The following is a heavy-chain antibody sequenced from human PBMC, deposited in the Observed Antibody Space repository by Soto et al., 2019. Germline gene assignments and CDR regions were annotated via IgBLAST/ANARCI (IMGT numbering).Heavy chain of an antibody. CDR1: GYTLTELS. D-gene: IGHD1-26*01. J-gene: IGHJ4*02. Sequence: ASVKVSCKVSGYTLTELSMHWVRQAPGKGLEWMGGFDPEDGETSYAQKFQGRVTMTRDTSTSTVYMELSSLRSEDTAVYYCARDMGATDYWGQGTLVTVSS. CDR2: FDPEDGET. CDR3: ARDMGATDY. V-gene: IGHV1-24*01.